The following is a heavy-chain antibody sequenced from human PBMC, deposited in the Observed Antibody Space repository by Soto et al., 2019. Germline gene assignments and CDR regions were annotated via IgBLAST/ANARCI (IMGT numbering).Heavy chain of an antibody. CDR2: VYYSGTT. Sequence: PSETLSLTCSVSGGSVSDKTYYWSWIRQPPGKRLEWIGYVYYSGTTNYNPSLKSRVTISVDLSKNRFSLRLSSVTTADTAVYYCARDRYYDSTGYYDSWGHGTLVTVSS. V-gene: IGHV4-61*01. D-gene: IGHD3-22*01. J-gene: IGHJ5*01. CDR1: GGSVSDKTYY. CDR3: ARDRYYDSTGYYDS.